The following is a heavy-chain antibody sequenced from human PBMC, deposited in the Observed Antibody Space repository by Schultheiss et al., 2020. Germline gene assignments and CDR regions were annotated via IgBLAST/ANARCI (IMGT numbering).Heavy chain of an antibody. CDR3: ARHLAYSVAGYYYYYGMDV. CDR2: IYYSGST. V-gene: IGHV4-59*08. Sequence: SQTLSLTCTVSGGSISSYYWSWIRQPPGKGLEWIGYIYYSGSTNYNPSLKSRVTISVDTSKNQFSLKLSSVTAADTAVYYCARHLAYSVAGYYYYYGMDVWGQGTTVNVYS. D-gene: IGHD6-19*01. J-gene: IGHJ6*02. CDR1: GGSISSYY.